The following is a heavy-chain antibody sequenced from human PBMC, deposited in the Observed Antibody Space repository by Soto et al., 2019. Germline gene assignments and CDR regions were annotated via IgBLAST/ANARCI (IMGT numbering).Heavy chain of an antibody. CDR1: GYTFTGYY. Sequence: ASVKVSCKASGYTFTGYYMHWVRQAPGQGLEWMGWINPNSGGTNHAQKFQGWVTMTRDTSISTAYMELSRLRSDDTAVYYCARGGLGSRLPAAFDIWGQGTMVTVSS. J-gene: IGHJ3*02. CDR3: ARGGLGSRLPAAFDI. V-gene: IGHV1-2*04. D-gene: IGHD4-17*01. CDR2: INPNSGGT.